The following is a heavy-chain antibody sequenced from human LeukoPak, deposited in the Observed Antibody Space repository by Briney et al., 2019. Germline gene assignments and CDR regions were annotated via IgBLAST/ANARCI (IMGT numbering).Heavy chain of an antibody. CDR3: ARAEAAAKHYYYDMDV. V-gene: IGHV3-21*01. Sequence: GGSLRLSCAASGFTFSSYSMNWVRQAPGKGLEWVSSISSSSSSYIYYADSVKGRFTISRDNAKNSLYLQMNSLRAEDTAVYYCARAEAAAKHYYYDMDVWGKGTTVTVSS. D-gene: IGHD6-13*01. CDR2: ISSSSSSYI. J-gene: IGHJ6*04. CDR1: GFTFSSYS.